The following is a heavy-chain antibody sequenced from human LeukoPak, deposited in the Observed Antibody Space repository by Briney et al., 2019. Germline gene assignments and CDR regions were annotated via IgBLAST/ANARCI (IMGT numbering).Heavy chain of an antibody. D-gene: IGHD3-22*01. CDR1: GGSFSNYY. V-gene: IGHV4-34*01. CDR3: ARTPIYYFDNSGYYN. Sequence: SETLSLTCAVYGGSFSNYYWSWIRQPPGKGLEWIGEINHRGSTNYNPSLKSRVTISVDTSKKQFSLRLSSVTAADTAVYYCARTPIYYFDNSGYYNWGQGTLVTVSS. J-gene: IGHJ4*02. CDR2: INHRGST.